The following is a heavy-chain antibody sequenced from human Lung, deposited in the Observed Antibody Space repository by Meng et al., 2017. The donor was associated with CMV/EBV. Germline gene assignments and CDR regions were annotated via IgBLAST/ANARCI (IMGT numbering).Heavy chain of an antibody. CDR2: IRFDGTNK. CDR1: GFTFSSYA. D-gene: IGHD3-22*01. V-gene: IGHV3-30*02. Sequence: GESLKISCAASGFTFSSYAMHWVRQAPGKGLEWVANIRFDGTNKYHADSVKGRFTISRDNSKNTLYLQMNSLRAEDTAVYYCAKRGDSSGTYAMDVWGQGTTVXVS. J-gene: IGHJ6*02. CDR3: AKRGDSSGTYAMDV.